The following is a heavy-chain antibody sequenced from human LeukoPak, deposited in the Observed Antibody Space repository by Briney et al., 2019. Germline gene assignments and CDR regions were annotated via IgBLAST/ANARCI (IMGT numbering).Heavy chain of an antibody. CDR1: GGSISSYY. CDR2: IYTSGST. J-gene: IGHJ6*03. V-gene: IGHV4-4*07. Sequence: SETLSLTCTVSGGSISSYYWSWIRQPAGKGLEWIGRIYTSGSTNYNPSLKSRVTMSVDTSKNQFSLKLSSVTAADTAVYYCARDSRRGYNYYYYMDVWGKGTTVTFSS. D-gene: IGHD3-10*01. CDR3: ARDSRRGYNYYYYMDV.